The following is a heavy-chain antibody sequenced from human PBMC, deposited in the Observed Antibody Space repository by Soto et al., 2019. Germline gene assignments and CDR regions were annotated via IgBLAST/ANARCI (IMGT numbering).Heavy chain of an antibody. V-gene: IGHV4-61*01. J-gene: IGHJ4*02. Sequence: QVQLQESGPGLVKPSETLSLTCTVSGGSVSSGSYYWSWIRQPPGKGLEWIGYIYYSGSTNYNPSLKSRVTLSVDTSKNQFSLKLSSVTAADTAVYYCARYSYGSFYFDYWGQGTLVTVSS. CDR1: GGSVSSGSYY. CDR3: ARYSYGSFYFDY. D-gene: IGHD5-18*01. CDR2: IYYSGST.